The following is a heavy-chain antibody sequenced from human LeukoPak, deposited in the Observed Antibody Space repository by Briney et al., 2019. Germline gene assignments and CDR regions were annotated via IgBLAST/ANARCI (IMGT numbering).Heavy chain of an antibody. CDR3: ARLGPPNCSGGSCLFDY. V-gene: IGHV4-59*06. Sequence: PSETLSLTCTVSGGSFSSYYWSWIRQPPGKGLEWIGYIYYSGTTYYNPSLRSRVTISVDTSKNQFSLRLSSVTAADTAVYYCARLGPPNCSGGSCLFDYWGQGTLVTVSS. J-gene: IGHJ4*02. CDR1: GGSFSSYY. D-gene: IGHD2-15*01. CDR2: IYYSGTT.